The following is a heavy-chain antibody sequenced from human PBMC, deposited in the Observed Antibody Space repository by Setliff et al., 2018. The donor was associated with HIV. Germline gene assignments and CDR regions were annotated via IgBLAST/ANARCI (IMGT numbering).Heavy chain of an antibody. CDR1: GDSINSGGYS. D-gene: IGHD3-3*01. J-gene: IGHJ4*02. CDR3: TRDVKEGFFLERASEF. Sequence: SETLSLTCAVSGDSINSGGYSWSWIRQPPGKGLEWIGYIDQSGDTYYTPSLKSRVTISVDTSKNQFSLELTSVSAADTAVYYCTRDVKEGFFLERASEFWGQGTLVTVSS. CDR2: IDQSGDT. V-gene: IGHV4-30-2*01.